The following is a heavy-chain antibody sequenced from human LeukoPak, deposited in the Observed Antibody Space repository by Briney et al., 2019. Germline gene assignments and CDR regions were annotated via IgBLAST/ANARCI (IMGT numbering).Heavy chain of an antibody. CDR3: ARRGHIVANHYFDY. J-gene: IGHJ4*02. CDR1: GGSISSDGYY. V-gene: IGHV4-31*03. CDR2: IYYSGST. Sequence: SQTLSLTCTVSGGSISSDGYYWSWIRQHPGKGLEWIGYIYYSGSTYYNPSLKSRVTISVDTSKNQFSLKLSSVTAADTAVYYCARRGHIVANHYFDYWGQGTLVTVS. D-gene: IGHD5-12*01.